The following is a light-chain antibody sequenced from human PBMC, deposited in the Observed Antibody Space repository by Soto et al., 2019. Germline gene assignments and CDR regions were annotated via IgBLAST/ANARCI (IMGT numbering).Light chain of an antibody. CDR3: QQFNINSRT. Sequence: IQMTQSPATLSASVGDRVTITCRASQSISNWLAWYQQKPGTAPKLLIYKASTLESGVPSRFRGSGYGTELTLTISSLQPDDFATYYCQQFNINSRTFGQGTKVDIK. V-gene: IGKV1-5*03. J-gene: IGKJ1*01. CDR1: QSISNW. CDR2: KAS.